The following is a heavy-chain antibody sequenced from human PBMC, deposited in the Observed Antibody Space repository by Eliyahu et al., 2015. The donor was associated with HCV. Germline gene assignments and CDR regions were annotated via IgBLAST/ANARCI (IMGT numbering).Heavy chain of an antibody. D-gene: IGHD3-16*02. J-gene: IGHJ6*02. V-gene: IGHV1-46*01. Sequence: QVQLVQSGTEVKKPGASXKVSCKASGXTFTSYXXXXVRQAPGQGLEWMGIINPSGGSTSYAQKFQGRVTMTRDTSTSTVYMELSSLRSEDTAVYYCARGLTFGGVIVMVYYYGMDVWGQGTTVTVSS. CDR3: ARGLTFGGVIVMVYYYGMDV. CDR1: GXTFTSYX. CDR2: INPSGGST.